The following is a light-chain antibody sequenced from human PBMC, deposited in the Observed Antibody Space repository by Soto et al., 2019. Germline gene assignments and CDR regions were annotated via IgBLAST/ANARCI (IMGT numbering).Light chain of an antibody. CDR2: EVS. V-gene: IGLV2-8*01. J-gene: IGLJ2*01. CDR1: SSDVGGYNY. Sequence: QSALTQPPSASGSPGQSVTISCTGTSSDVGGYNYVSWYQQHPGKAPKLMISEVSKRPSGVPGRFSGSKSGNTASLTVSGLQAEDEADYYCSSYAGSNRVFGGGTKLTVL. CDR3: SSYAGSNRV.